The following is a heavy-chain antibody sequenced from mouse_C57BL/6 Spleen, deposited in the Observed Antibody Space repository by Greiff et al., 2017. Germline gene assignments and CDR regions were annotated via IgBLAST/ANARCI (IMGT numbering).Heavy chain of an antibody. CDR2: ISDGGSYT. Sequence: EVKVVESGGGLVKPGGSLKLSCAASGFTFSSYAMSWVRQTPEKRLEWVATISDGGSYTYYPDNVKGRFTISRDNAKNNLYLQMSHLKSEDTAMYYCARGEGPFDYWGQGTTLTVSS. CDR3: ARGEGPFDY. CDR1: GFTFSSYA. V-gene: IGHV5-4*03. J-gene: IGHJ2*01.